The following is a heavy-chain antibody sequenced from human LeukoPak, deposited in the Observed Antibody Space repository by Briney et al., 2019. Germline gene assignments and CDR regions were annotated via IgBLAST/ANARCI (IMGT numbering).Heavy chain of an antibody. V-gene: IGHV3-23*01. CDR2: ISGSGGST. CDR1: GFTFSSYA. D-gene: IGHD6-19*01. Sequence: QPGGSLRLSCADSGFTFSSYAMSWVRQAPGKGLEWVSGISGSGGSTYYADSVKGRFTISRDNSKNTLYLQMNSLRAEDTAVYYCATHVGSSAWRYFDYWGQGTLVTVSS. J-gene: IGHJ4*02. CDR3: ATHVGSSAWRYFDY.